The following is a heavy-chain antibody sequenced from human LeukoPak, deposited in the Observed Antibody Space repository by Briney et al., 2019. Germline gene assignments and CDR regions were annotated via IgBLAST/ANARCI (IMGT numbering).Heavy chain of an antibody. Sequence: SKTLSLTCTVSGGSISSYYWSWIRQPPGKGLEWIGYIYYSGSTNYNPSLKSRVTISVDTSKSQFSLKLSSVTAADTAVYYCAREYTEVFDYWGQGTLVTVSS. D-gene: IGHD1-1*01. CDR2: IYYSGST. CDR3: AREYTEVFDY. CDR1: GGSISSYY. J-gene: IGHJ4*02. V-gene: IGHV4-59*01.